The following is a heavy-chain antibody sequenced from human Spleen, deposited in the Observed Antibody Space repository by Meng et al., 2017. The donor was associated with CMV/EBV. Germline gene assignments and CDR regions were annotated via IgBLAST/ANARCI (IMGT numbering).Heavy chain of an antibody. D-gene: IGHD1-26*01. CDR1: GFTFSSYA. Sequence: GGSLRLSCAASGFTFSSYAMSWVRQAPGKGLEWVSAISGSGGSTYYADSVKGRFTISRDNSKNTLYLQMNSLRAEDTAVYYCAKRGESGSYSRYFEYWGQGTLVTVSS. V-gene: IGHV3-23*01. J-gene: IGHJ4*02. CDR3: AKRGESGSYSRYFEY. CDR2: ISGSGGST.